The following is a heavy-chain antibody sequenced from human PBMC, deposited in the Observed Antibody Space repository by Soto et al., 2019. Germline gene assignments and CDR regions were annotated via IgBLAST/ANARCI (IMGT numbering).Heavy chain of an antibody. Sequence: ASVKVSCKAPGYTFTSYYMHWVRQAPGQGLEWMGIINPSGGSTSYAQKFQGRVTMTRDTSTSTVYMELSSLRSEDTAVYYCARDLGYYGSGSALGYWGQGTLVTVSS. CDR1: GYTFTSYY. CDR2: INPSGGST. V-gene: IGHV1-46*03. D-gene: IGHD3-10*01. J-gene: IGHJ4*02. CDR3: ARDLGYYGSGSALGY.